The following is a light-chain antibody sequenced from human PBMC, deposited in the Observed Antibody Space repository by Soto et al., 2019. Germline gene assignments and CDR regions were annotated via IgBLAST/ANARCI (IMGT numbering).Light chain of an antibody. J-gene: IGKJ1*01. Sequence: DIQMTPSPSSLSASVGDRFTITCRASQSISNFLNWYQQKPGKAPKLLIYAASSLQSGVPSRFSGSGSGTDFTLTISSLQSEDFATYYCQQHYITPWTFGQGTKVDIK. CDR1: QSISNF. CDR2: AAS. V-gene: IGKV1-39*01. CDR3: QQHYITPWT.